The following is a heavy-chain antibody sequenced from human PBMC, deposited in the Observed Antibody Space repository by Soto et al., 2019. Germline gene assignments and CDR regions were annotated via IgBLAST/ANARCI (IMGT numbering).Heavy chain of an antibody. Sequence: GGSLRLSCAASGCTFSSYAVSWVRQAPGKGLEWVSAISGSGGSTYYADSVKGRFTISRDNSKNTLYLQMNSLRAEDTAVYYCAKAPVIVAVAGYYFDYWGQGTLVTVSS. CDR2: ISGSGGST. J-gene: IGHJ4*02. CDR1: GCTFSSYA. D-gene: IGHD6-19*01. CDR3: AKAPVIVAVAGYYFDY. V-gene: IGHV3-23*01.